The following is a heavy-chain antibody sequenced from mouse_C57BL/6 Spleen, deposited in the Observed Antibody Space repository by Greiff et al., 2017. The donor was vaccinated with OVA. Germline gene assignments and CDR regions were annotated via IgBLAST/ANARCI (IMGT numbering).Heavy chain of an antibody. J-gene: IGHJ4*01. CDR3: ARYYYGSSYDAMDY. D-gene: IGHD1-1*01. Sequence: VQLQQSGPELVKPGASVKLPCKASGYTFTDYNMDWVKQSHGKSLEWIGDINPNNGGTIYNQKFKGKATLTVDKSSSTAYMELRSLTSEDTAVDYGARYYYGSSYDAMDYWGQGTSVTVSS. CDR1: GYTFTDYN. CDR2: INPNNGGT. V-gene: IGHV1-18*01.